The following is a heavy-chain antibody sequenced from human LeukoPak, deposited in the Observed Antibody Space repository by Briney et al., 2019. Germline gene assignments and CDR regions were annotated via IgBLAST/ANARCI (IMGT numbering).Heavy chain of an antibody. CDR3: ARDVGGVDY. CDR2: IYTSGGT. J-gene: IGHJ4*02. CDR1: GGSISSGSYY. V-gene: IGHV4-61*02. Sequence: SETLSLTCTVSGGSISSGSYYWSWIRQPAGKGLEWIGRIYTSGGTNYNPSLKSRVTISVDTSKNQFSLKLSSVTAADTAVYYCARDVGGVDYWGQGTLVTVSS. D-gene: IGHD3-10*01.